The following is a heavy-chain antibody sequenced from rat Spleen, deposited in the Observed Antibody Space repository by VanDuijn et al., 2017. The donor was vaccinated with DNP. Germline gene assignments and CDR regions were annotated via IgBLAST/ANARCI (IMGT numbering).Heavy chain of an antibody. D-gene: IGHD1-1*01. V-gene: IGHV5-22*01. CDR1: GFTFSDYY. CDR3: ARLPITTVADY. J-gene: IGHJ2*01. CDR2: ISYEGSNT. Sequence: EVQLAESGGGLVQPGRSLKLSCAASGFTFSDYYMAWVRQAPKKGLEWVASISYEGSNTYTGDSVKGRFTISRDNAKSTLYLQMNSLRSEDTATYYCARLPITTVADYWGQGVMVTVSS.